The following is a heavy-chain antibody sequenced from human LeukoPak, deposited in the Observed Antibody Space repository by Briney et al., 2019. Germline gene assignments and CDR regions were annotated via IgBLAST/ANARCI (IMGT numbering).Heavy chain of an antibody. CDR3: ARDLSDDYSLDY. D-gene: IGHD3-16*01. CDR2: ITISSSII. CDR1: GFSFSDYS. J-gene: IGHJ4*02. V-gene: IGHV3-21*01. Sequence: GGSLRLSCTASGFSFSDYSMNWVRQAPGKGLEWVSSITISSSIIYYADSVKGRFTISRDNAKNSLFLQMNSLRAEDTAVYYCARDLSDDYSLDYWGQGTLVTVSS.